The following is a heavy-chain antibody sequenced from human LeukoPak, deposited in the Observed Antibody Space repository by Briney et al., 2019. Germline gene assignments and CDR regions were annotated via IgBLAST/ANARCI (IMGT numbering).Heavy chain of an antibody. CDR3: ARVGTWIQLWLSASDYYYMDV. CDR1: GGSVSTNSYY. Sequence: SETLSLTCTVSGGSVSTNSYYWSWIRQPAGKALEWIGRIYTSGSTNYNPSLKSRVTISIDTSKNHFSLKLSSVTAADTAVYYCARVGTWIQLWLSASDYYYMDVWGKGTTVTVSS. CDR2: IYTSGST. J-gene: IGHJ6*03. V-gene: IGHV4-61*02. D-gene: IGHD5-18*01.